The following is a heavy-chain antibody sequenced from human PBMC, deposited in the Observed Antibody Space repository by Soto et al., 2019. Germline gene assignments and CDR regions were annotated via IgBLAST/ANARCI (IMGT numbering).Heavy chain of an antibody. D-gene: IGHD3-22*01. Sequence: GASVKVSCKASGYMFTGNYMHWVRQAPGQGLEYMGWINPNSGATNYAQKFQGRVTMTWDTSISTAYVELSRLRSDDTAVYYCAPHYPDSSGSFGHWGQGTLVTVSS. CDR3: APHYPDSSGSFGH. CDR2: INPNSGAT. J-gene: IGHJ4*02. CDR1: GYMFTGNY. V-gene: IGHV1-2*02.